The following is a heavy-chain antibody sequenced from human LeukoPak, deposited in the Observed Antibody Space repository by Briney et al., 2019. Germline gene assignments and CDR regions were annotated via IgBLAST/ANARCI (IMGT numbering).Heavy chain of an antibody. Sequence: ASVKVSCKASGYTFTSYYMRWVRQAPGQGLEWMGIINPSGGSTSYAQKFQGRVTMTRDMSTSTVYMELSSLRSEDTAVYYCARDLFSYYYDSSGYYYVDNNDYWGQGTLVTVSS. V-gene: IGHV1-46*01. CDR3: ARDLFSYYYDSSGYYYVDNNDY. CDR1: GYTFTSYY. CDR2: INPSGGST. D-gene: IGHD3-22*01. J-gene: IGHJ4*02.